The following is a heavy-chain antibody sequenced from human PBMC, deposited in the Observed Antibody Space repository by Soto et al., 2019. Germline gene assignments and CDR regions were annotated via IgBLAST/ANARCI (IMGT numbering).Heavy chain of an antibody. Sequence: SGPTLVNPTQTLTLTCTFSGFSLSTSGMRVSWIRQPPGKALEWLARIDWDDDKFYSTSLKTRLTISKDTSKNQVVLIMTNMGPVDTATYYCARNGATVVNAFDIWGQGTMVTVSS. J-gene: IGHJ3*02. CDR1: GFSLSTSGMR. CDR2: IDWDDDK. D-gene: IGHD4-17*01. CDR3: ARNGATVVNAFDI. V-gene: IGHV2-70*04.